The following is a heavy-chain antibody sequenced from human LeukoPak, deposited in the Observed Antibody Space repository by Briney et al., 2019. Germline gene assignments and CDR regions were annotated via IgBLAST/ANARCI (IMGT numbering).Heavy chain of an antibody. CDR1: GYTFTSYY. Sequence: ASVKVSFKASGYTFTSYYMHWVRQAPGQGLEWMGIINASGGSTGYAQRFQGRVTMAGDTSTSTVYMDLSGLRSEDTAVYYCARGYDSSGYPLLDYWGQGTLVTVSS. D-gene: IGHD3-22*01. CDR2: INASGGST. CDR3: ARGYDSSGYPLLDY. V-gene: IGHV1-46*01. J-gene: IGHJ4*02.